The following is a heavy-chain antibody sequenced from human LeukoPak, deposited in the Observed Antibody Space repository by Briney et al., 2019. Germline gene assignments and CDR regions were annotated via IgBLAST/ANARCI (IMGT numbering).Heavy chain of an antibody. Sequence: SETLSLTCTVAGGSISSYHWSWIRQPAGKGLEWIGRIYTSGSTNYNPSLKSRVTMSVDTSKNQFSLKLSSVTAADTAVYYCARIGRTVVPAAMWAFDIWGQGTMVTVSS. CDR1: GGSISSYH. V-gene: IGHV4-4*07. J-gene: IGHJ3*02. CDR3: ARIGRTVVPAAMWAFDI. D-gene: IGHD2-2*01. CDR2: IYTSGST.